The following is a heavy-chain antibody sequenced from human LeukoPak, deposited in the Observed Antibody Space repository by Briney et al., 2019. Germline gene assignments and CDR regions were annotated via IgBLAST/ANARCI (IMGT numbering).Heavy chain of an antibody. CDR1: GGSFSGYY. V-gene: IGHV4-34*01. D-gene: IGHD4-11*01. Sequence: SETLSLTCAVYGGSFSGYYWSWIRQPPGKGLEWIGEINHSGSTNYNPSLKSRVTISADTSKNQFSLKLSSVTAADTAVYYCARPTTNPRKYYMDVWGKGTTVTVSS. CDR2: INHSGST. J-gene: IGHJ6*03. CDR3: ARPTTNPRKYYMDV.